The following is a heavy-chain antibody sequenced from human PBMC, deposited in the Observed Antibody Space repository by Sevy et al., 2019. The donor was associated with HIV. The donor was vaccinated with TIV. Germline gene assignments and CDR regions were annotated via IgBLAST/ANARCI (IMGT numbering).Heavy chain of an antibody. D-gene: IGHD6-13*01. V-gene: IGHV3-72*01. J-gene: IGHJ4*02. CDR2: TRNKADGYTT. Sequence: GGSLRLSCAASGFTFSDHYMEWVRQAPGKGLEWVGRTRNKADGYTTESAASVKGGSTISRDDSENSLYLQMNSLKTEDTAVYYCSTHAGIAAAGRVFDYWGQGALVTVSS. CDR1: GFTFSDHY. CDR3: STHAGIAAAGRVFDY.